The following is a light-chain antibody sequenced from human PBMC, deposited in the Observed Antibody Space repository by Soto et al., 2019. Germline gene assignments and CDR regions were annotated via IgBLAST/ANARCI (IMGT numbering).Light chain of an antibody. CDR3: QQYGSSLPLT. V-gene: IGKV3-20*01. CDR2: GAS. J-gene: IGKJ4*01. Sequence: EIVLTQSPGTLSLSPGARATLSCRASQSVSNNYLAWSQQKPGQAPRLLIHGASSRATGIPDRFSGSGSGTDFTLTISSLEPEDSAVYYCQQYGSSLPLTFGGGAKVEIK. CDR1: QSVSNNY.